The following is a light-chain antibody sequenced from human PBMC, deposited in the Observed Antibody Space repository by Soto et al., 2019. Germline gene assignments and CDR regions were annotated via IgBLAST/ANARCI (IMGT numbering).Light chain of an antibody. J-gene: IGLJ1*01. Sequence: QSVLTQPTSVSGSPGQSITISCTGTSSDVGSYNLVSWYQQHPGKAPKLMIYEGSKRPSGVSNRFSGSKSGNTASLTISGLQAEDEADYYDCSYAGSSTPYVFGTGT. CDR3: CSYAGSSTPYV. V-gene: IGLV2-23*01. CDR1: SSDVGSYNL. CDR2: EGS.